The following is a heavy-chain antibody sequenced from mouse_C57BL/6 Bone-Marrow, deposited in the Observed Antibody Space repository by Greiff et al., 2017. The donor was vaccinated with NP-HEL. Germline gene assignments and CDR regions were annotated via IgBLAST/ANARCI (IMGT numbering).Heavy chain of an antibody. V-gene: IGHV7-3*01. CDR3: ARYILGDYGYAMDY. CDR2: IRNKANGYTT. Sequence: EVKLMESGGGLVQPGGSLSLSCAASGFTFTDYYMRWVRQPPGKALEWLGFIRNKANGYTTEYSASVKGRFTISRDNSQSILYLQMNALRAEDSATYYCARYILGDYGYAMDYWGQGTSVTVSS. CDR1: GFTFTDYY. J-gene: IGHJ4*01. D-gene: IGHD2-4*01.